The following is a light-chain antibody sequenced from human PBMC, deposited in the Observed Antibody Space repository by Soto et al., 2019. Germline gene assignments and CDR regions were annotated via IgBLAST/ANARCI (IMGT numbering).Light chain of an antibody. CDR1: QSVSNN. CDR2: GAS. CDR3: QQYNNWPRT. J-gene: IGKJ1*01. Sequence: EIVLTQSPGTRSLSPGERATLSCRASQSVSNNYLAWYQQKPGQAPRLLIYGASNRATGIPDRFSGSGSGTEFTLTISSLQSEDFAVYYCQQYNNWPRTFGQGTQLDIK. V-gene: IGKV3D-15*01.